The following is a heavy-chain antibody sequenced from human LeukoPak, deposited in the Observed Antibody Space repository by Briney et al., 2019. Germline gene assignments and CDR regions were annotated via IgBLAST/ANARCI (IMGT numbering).Heavy chain of an antibody. V-gene: IGHV3-48*03. D-gene: IGHD3-22*01. CDR1: GFTFSSYE. J-gene: IGHJ4*02. CDR2: ISSSGSTI. CDR3: ARDGDYYDSSGYYDTEHFDY. Sequence: PTGGSLGLSCAASGFTFSSYEMNWVRQAPGKGLEWVSYISSSGSTIYYADSVKGRLTISRDNAKNSLYLQMNSLRAEDTAVYYCARDGDYYDSSGYYDTEHFDYWGQGTLVTVSS.